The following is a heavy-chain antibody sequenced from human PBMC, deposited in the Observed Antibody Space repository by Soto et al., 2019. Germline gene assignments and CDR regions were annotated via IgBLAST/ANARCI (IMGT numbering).Heavy chain of an antibody. CDR3: ARDQSGWHDY. V-gene: IGHV1-18*01. CDR2: ISAYNGNT. Sequence: ASVKVSCKASGGTFSSYAISWVRQAPGQGLEWMGWISAYNGNTNYAQKLQGRVTMTTDTSTSTAYMELRSLRSDDTAVYYCARDQSGWHDYWGQGTLVTVSS. CDR1: GGTFSSYA. J-gene: IGHJ4*02. D-gene: IGHD6-19*01.